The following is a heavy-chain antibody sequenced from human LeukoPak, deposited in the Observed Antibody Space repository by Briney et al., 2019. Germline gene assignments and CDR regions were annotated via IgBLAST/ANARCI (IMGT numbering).Heavy chain of an antibody. CDR3: ARALPTAAEDYFDY. CDR1: GGSIINSNW. Sequence: SGTLSLTCAVSGGSIINSNWWSWVRQPPGKGLEWIGEIYHSGSTKYNPSLKSRVTISVDKSKNQFSLKLSSVTAADTAVYYCARALPTAAEDYFDYWGQGTLVTVSS. V-gene: IGHV4-4*02. CDR2: IYHSGST. D-gene: IGHD6-13*01. J-gene: IGHJ4*02.